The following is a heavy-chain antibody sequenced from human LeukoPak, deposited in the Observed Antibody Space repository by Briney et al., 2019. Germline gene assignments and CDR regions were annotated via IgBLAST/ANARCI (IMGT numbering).Heavy chain of an antibody. CDR2: ISGSGSGT. Sequence: PGGSLRLSCAASGFTFSSYGVHWVRQAPGKGPEWVSGISGSGSGTYYADSVKGRFAISRDNSKNTLYLQVNSLRVEDTAVYYCVQEGPRGLAFDIWGQGTKVTVST. CDR1: GFTFSSYG. V-gene: IGHV3-23*01. J-gene: IGHJ3*02. CDR3: VQEGPRGLAFDI.